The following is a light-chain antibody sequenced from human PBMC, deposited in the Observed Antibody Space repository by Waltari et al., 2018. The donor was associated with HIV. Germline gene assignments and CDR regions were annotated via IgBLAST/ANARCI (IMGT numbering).Light chain of an antibody. CDR3: GTWDSSLSSMV. J-gene: IGLJ2*01. Sequence: QSVLTHPPSVSAAPGQKVTISCSGSSSNIANNYVFWYQQIPGTAPKLLIYETNRRPSGIPDRFSGSKSGTSATLGISGLQTGDEADYSCGTWDSSLSSMVFGGGTKLTVL. CDR2: ETN. V-gene: IGLV1-51*02. CDR1: SSNIANNY.